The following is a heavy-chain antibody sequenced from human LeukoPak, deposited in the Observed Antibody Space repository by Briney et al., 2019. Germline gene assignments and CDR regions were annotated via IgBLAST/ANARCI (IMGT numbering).Heavy chain of an antibody. CDR1: GFTFSTYA. Sequence: GGSLRLSCAASGFTFSTYAMNWVRQAPGKGLEWVSYITNSGSNIYYADSVKGRFTISRDKAENSLYLQMNSLRAEDTAIYYCARDQWLAYYYHGMDVWGQGTTVTVSS. J-gene: IGHJ6*02. D-gene: IGHD6-19*01. V-gene: IGHV3-48*03. CDR2: ITNSGSNI. CDR3: ARDQWLAYYYHGMDV.